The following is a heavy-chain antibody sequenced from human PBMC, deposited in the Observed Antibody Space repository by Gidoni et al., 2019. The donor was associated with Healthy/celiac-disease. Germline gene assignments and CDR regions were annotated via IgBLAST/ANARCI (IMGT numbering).Heavy chain of an antibody. V-gene: IGHV2-70*01. CDR1: GFSLSTSGMC. CDR2: IDWDDDK. Sequence: QVTLRESGPALVKPTQTLTLTCTFSGFSLSTSGMCVSWIRQPPGKALEWLALIDWDDDKYYSTSLKTRLTISKDTSKNQVVLTMTNMDPVDTATYYCARGLNDGGSYYWFDPWGQGTLVTVSS. CDR3: ARGLNDGGSYYWFDP. D-gene: IGHD1-26*01. J-gene: IGHJ5*02.